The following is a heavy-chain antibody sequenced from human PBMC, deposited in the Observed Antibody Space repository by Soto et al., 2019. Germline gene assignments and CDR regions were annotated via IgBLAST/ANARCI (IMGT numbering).Heavy chain of an antibody. V-gene: IGHV4-31*03. Sequence: PSETLSLTCTVSGGSISRGGYYWSWIRQHPGKGLEWIGYIYYSGSTYYNPSLKSRVTISVDTSKNQFSLKLSSVTAADTAVYYCARGQLLWFGEFPSGGMDVWGQGTTVTASS. D-gene: IGHD3-10*01. J-gene: IGHJ6*02. CDR3: ARGQLLWFGEFPSGGMDV. CDR2: IYYSGST. CDR1: GGSISRGGYY.